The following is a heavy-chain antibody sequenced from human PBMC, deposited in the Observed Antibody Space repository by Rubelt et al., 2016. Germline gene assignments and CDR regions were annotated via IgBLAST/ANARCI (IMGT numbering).Heavy chain of an antibody. Sequence: EVQLVESGGGLVQPGGSLRLSCVASGFTFSDYTMHWVRLVPGKGLEWVSFINTNGNPAYYADSVNGRFTIYRDNAKNSLSLQINSLRDDDTAVYYCARSSTCDYWGQGTLVTVSS. CDR1: GFTFSDYT. V-gene: IGHV3-48*02. D-gene: IGHD6-13*01. CDR3: ARSSTCDY. CDR2: INTNGNPA. J-gene: IGHJ4*02.